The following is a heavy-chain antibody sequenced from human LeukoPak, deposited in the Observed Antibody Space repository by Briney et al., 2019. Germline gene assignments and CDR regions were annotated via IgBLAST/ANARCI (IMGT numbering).Heavy chain of an antibody. D-gene: IGHD2-2*01. Sequence: PSETLSLTCTVSGGSISSYYWSWIRQPPGKGLEWIGYIYYSGSTNYNPSLKSRVTISVDTSKNQFSLKLSSVTAADTAVYYCARVGCTSNSCKKDYYYYMDVWGKGTTVTVSS. J-gene: IGHJ6*03. V-gene: IGHV4-59*01. CDR1: GGSISSYY. CDR3: ARVGCTSNSCKKDYYYYMDV. CDR2: IYYSGST.